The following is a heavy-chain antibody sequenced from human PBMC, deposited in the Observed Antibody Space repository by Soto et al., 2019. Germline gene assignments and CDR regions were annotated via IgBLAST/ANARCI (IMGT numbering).Heavy chain of an antibody. Sequence: EVQLLESGGDLVQPGGSLRLSCVASGFSFSNYAMSWVRQVPGKGLEWVSVISGRDDSTYYADSVKGRFTISRDNSKNTRYLQMNSLRAEDTAIYYCARDRERDAWYEDYWGQGTLVTVSS. CDR1: GFSFSNYA. CDR3: ARDRERDAWYEDY. CDR2: ISGRDDST. V-gene: IGHV3-23*01. J-gene: IGHJ4*02. D-gene: IGHD6-13*01.